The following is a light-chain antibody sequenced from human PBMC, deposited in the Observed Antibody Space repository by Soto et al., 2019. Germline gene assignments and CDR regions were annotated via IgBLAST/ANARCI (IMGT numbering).Light chain of an antibody. J-gene: IGKJ1*01. V-gene: IGKV3-20*01. CDR3: QQYDTSPRT. Sequence: EIVLTQSPGTLSLSPGDRATLSCRASQNLGSGYLAWYQQKPGQAPRILIYAASSRATGIPDRFSGSGFGTDFSLTISRLEPEDFAVYYCQQYDTSPRTFGQGTKVDIK. CDR2: AAS. CDR1: QNLGSGY.